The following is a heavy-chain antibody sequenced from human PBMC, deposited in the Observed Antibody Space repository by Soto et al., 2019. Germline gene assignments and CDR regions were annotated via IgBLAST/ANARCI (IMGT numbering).Heavy chain of an antibody. CDR1: GFTFSSYS. J-gene: IGHJ5*02. CDR2: ISSSSSYI. D-gene: IGHD5-12*01. CDR3: AREGVEVGYNFRWSWFDP. V-gene: IGHV3-21*01. Sequence: EVQLVESGGGLVKPGGSLRLSCAASGFTFSSYSMNWVRQAPGKGLEWVSSISSSSSYIYYADSVKGRFTISRDNAKNSLYLQMNSLRAEDTAVYYCAREGVEVGYNFRWSWFDPWGQGTLVTVSS.